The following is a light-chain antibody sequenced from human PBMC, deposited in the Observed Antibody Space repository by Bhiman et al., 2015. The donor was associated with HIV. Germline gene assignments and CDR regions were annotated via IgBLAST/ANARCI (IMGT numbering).Light chain of an antibody. CDR1: KLGDKY. J-gene: IGLJ3*02. CDR3: QVWDSSSDHPL. V-gene: IGLV3-1*01. CDR2: YDT. Sequence: SYELTQPPSVSVSPGQTASITCSGDKLGDKYASWYQQKPGQAPVLVIYYDTDRPSGIPERFSGSNSGNTATLTISRVEAGDEADYYCQVWDSSSDHPLFGGGAKLTVL.